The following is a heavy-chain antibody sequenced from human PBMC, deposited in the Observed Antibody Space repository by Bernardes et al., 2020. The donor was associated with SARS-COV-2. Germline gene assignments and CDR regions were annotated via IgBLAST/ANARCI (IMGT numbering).Heavy chain of an antibody. J-gene: IGHJ4*02. CDR3: AKATSIVGVTVFDY. Sequence: AGSLRLSSAAAGFTFSNYAMNWVSQAPGKGLEWVSRLSGSGGSTYDADSVKGWFTISRDNSKNTLYLQMNSLRAEDTAVYYCAKATSIVGVTVFDYWGQGTLVTVSS. D-gene: IGHD1-26*01. CDR1: GFTFSNYA. CDR2: LSGSGGST. V-gene: IGHV3-23*01.